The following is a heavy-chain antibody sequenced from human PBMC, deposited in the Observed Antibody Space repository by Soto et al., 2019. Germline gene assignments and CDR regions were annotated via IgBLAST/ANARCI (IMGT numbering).Heavy chain of an antibody. CDR2: ISDSGGST. V-gene: IGHV3-23*01. CDR1: EFTFSSYA. J-gene: IGHJ4*02. D-gene: IGHD4-17*01. CDR3: AKDPLSAVTTIDS. Sequence: EVQLLESGGGLVQPGGSLRLSCAASEFTFSSYAMSWVRQAPGRGLEWVSAISDSGGSTYYADSVKGRFTISRDNSKNTLYLQMNSPRAEDTAVYYCAKDPLSAVTTIDSWGQGTLVTVSS.